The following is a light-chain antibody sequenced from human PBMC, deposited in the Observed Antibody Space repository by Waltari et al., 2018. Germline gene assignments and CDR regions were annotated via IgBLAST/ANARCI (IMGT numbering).Light chain of an antibody. J-gene: IGLJ3*02. CDR1: SSDVGNYIL. CDR3: SSYAGSSTLV. Sequence: QSALPQPASVSASPGQSMTISCTGTSSDVGNYILVSWYQQHPGKAPKLMIYEDTKRPSGVSNRFSGSKSGNTASLTISGLQAEDEADYFCSSYAGSSTLVFGGGTKLTVL. V-gene: IGLV2-23*01. CDR2: EDT.